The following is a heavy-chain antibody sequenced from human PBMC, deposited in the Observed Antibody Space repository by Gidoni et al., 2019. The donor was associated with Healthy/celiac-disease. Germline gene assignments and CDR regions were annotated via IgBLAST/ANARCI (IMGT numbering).Heavy chain of an antibody. Sequence: EVQLLESGGGLVQPGGSLRLSCAASGFTFSSYAMSWVRQAPGKGLECVSAISGSGGSTYYADSVKGRFTISRDNSKNTLYLQMNSLRAEDTAVYYCAWAESLNYYDSSGYYHPGDAFDIWGQGTMVTVSS. CDR3: AWAESLNYYDSSGYYHPGDAFDI. D-gene: IGHD3-22*01. CDR2: ISGSGGST. V-gene: IGHV3-23*01. CDR1: GFTFSSYA. J-gene: IGHJ3*02.